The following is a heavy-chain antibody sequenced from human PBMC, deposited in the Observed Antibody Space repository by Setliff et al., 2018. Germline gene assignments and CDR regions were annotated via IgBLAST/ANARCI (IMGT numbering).Heavy chain of an antibody. D-gene: IGHD2-15*01. CDR1: GFTFSTYW. CDR3: AKGNLGYCSGGICYPFDY. CDR2: IKKDGSET. J-gene: IGHJ4*02. Sequence: GGSLRLSCAASGFTFSTYWMTWVRQAPGKGLECVANIKKDGSETHYVDSVKGRFIISRDNSKNSLYLEMYSLRAEDTAVYYCAKGNLGYCSGGICYPFDYWGQGSLVTVSS. V-gene: IGHV3-7*03.